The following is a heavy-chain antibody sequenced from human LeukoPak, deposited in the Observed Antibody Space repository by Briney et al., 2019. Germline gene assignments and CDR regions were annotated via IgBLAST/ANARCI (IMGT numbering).Heavy chain of an antibody. CDR3: ATKWFTELFG. Sequence: RGGSLRLSCAASGFSSTSYSMNWVRHAPGKGLEWDSSISSIISYIYYANSVKGPFTISTDTAKNSLYLQMTSVRAEETAVYYCATKWFTELFGWGEGTLVTVSS. V-gene: IGHV3-21*01. CDR2: ISSIISYI. D-gene: IGHD3-10*01. J-gene: IGHJ4*02. CDR1: GFSSTSYS.